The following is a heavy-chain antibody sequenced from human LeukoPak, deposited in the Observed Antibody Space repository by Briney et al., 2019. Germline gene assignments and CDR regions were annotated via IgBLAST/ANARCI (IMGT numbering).Heavy chain of an antibody. J-gene: IGHJ4*02. D-gene: IGHD6-19*01. CDR1: GFTFSSYW. V-gene: IGHV3-7*03. CDR3: AREGPVAGNDY. CDR2: IKQDGSEK. Sequence: GGYLRLYCAASGFTFSSYWMSWVRQAPGKGLEWVADIKQDGSEKYYVDSGKGRFTISRDNAKNSLYLQMNSLRAEDTAVYYCAREGPVAGNDYWGQGTLVTVSS.